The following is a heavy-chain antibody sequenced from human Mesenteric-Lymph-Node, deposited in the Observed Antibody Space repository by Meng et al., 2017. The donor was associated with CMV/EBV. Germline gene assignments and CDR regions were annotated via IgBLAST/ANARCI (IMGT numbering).Heavy chain of an antibody. J-gene: IGHJ4*02. D-gene: IGHD2-2*02. CDR1: GGSISSTTLY. CDR2: VYYTGAT. V-gene: IGHV4-39*07. Sequence: GSLRLSCTVSGGSISSTTLYWGWIRQPPGKGLEWIGTVYYTGATQYNPSLKSRVTVSVDTSKNQFSLKVRSVTAADTAVYYCARTRDPKGPAAIPYYFDYWGQGTLVTVSS. CDR3: ARTRDPKGPAAIPYYFDY.